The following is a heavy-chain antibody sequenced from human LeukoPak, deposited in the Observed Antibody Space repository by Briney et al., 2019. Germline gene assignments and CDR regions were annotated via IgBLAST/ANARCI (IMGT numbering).Heavy chain of an antibody. CDR3: ARDSSTWWFDY. D-gene: IGHD6-13*01. Sequence: MTSETLSLTCTVSGASISSGAYYWSWIRQHPGKGLECIGYIYYSGSTYYNPSLKSRVTISVDTSKNQFSLNLRSVTAADTAVYYCARDSSTWWFDYWAREPWSPSPQ. CDR1: GASISSGAYY. CDR2: IYYSGST. J-gene: IGHJ4*02. V-gene: IGHV4-31*03.